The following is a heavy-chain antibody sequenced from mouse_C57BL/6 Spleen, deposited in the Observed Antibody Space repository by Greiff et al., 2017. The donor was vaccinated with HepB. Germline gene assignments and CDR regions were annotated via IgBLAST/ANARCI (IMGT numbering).Heavy chain of an antibody. CDR1: GYSITSGYY. CDR2: ISYDGSN. J-gene: IGHJ3*01. V-gene: IGHV3-6*01. CDR3: ARGGYYDYDVAWFAY. D-gene: IGHD2-4*01. Sequence: EVQLQESGPGLVKPSQSLSLTCSVTGYSITSGYYWNWIRQFPGNKLEWMGYISYDGSNNYNPSLKNRISITRDTSKNQFFLKLNSVTTEDTATYYCARGGYYDYDVAWFAYWGQRTLVTVSA.